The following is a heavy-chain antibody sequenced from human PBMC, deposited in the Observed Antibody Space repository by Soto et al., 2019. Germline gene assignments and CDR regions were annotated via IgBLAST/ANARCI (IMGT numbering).Heavy chain of an antibody. CDR1: GYTFTSYY. CDR2: INPSGGST. V-gene: IGHV1-46*03. D-gene: IGHD3-16*01. Sequence: ASVKVSCKASGYTFTSYYIHWVRQAPGQGLEWMGIINPSGGSTSYAQKFQGRVTMTRDTSTSTVYMELSSLRSEDTAVYYCARATATFSRFDYMDVWGKGTTVTVSS. J-gene: IGHJ6*03. CDR3: ARATATFSRFDYMDV.